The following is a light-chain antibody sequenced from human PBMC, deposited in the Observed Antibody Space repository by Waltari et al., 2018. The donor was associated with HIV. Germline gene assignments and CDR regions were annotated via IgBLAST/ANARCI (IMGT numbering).Light chain of an antibody. CDR2: WAS. CDR1: QSVLYSSNNKNY. Sequence: DIVMTQSPDSLAVSMGERATVNCKSSQSVLYSSNNKNYLAWYQQKPGQPPKLLIYWASTLESVVPDRFSGSGSGTDFTLTISSLQAEDLAVYYCQQYYTTPFTFGPGTKVDIK. CDR3: QQYYTTPFT. J-gene: IGKJ3*01. V-gene: IGKV4-1*01.